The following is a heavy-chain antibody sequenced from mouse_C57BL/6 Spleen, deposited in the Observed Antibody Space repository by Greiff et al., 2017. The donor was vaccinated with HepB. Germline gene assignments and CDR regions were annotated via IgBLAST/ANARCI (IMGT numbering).Heavy chain of an antibody. Sequence: QVQLQQSGAELARPGASVKLSCKASGYTFTSYGISWVKQRTGQGLEWIGEIYPRSGNTYYNEKFKGKATLTADNSSSTAYMELRSLTSEDSAVYFCARETTVVPFYAMDYWGQGTSVTVSS. CDR3: ARETTVVPFYAMDY. D-gene: IGHD1-1*01. CDR1: GYTFTSYG. CDR2: IYPRSGNT. J-gene: IGHJ4*01. V-gene: IGHV1-81*01.